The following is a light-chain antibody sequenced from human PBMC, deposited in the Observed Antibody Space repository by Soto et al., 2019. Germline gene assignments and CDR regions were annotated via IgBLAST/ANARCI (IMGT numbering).Light chain of an antibody. CDR1: SSDVGGYNY. CDR2: EVS. Sequence: QSALTQPASVSGSPGQSIPISCTGTSSDVGGYNYVSWYQQHPGKAPKLMIYEVSNRPSGVSNRFSGSKSGNTASLTISGLQAEDEADYYCSSYTSSSTWVFGGGTKRTVL. CDR3: SSYTSSSTWV. V-gene: IGLV2-14*01. J-gene: IGLJ3*02.